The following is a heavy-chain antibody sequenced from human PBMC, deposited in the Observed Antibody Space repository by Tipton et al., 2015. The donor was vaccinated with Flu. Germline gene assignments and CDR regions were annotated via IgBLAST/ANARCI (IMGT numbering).Heavy chain of an antibody. CDR2: IYYSGST. J-gene: IGHJ4*02. Sequence: TLSLTCTVSGGSISSSSYYWGWIRQPPGKGLEWIGSIYYSGSTYYNPSLKSRVTISVDTSKNQFSLKLSSVTAADTAVYYCARAPLLSGIFFDYWGQGTLVTVSS. CDR3: ARAPLLSGIFFDY. CDR1: GGSISSSSYY. V-gene: IGHV4-39*07. D-gene: IGHD6-13*01.